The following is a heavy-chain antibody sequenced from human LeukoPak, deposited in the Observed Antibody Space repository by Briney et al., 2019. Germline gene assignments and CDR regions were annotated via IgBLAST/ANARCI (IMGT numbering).Heavy chain of an antibody. V-gene: IGHV4-4*09. CDR1: GDSISSYY. CDR3: ARLTRLSTSPDRYYLDY. J-gene: IGHJ4*02. D-gene: IGHD6-6*01. CDR2: IYTSGGA. Sequence: SETLSLTCTVSGDSISSYYWSWIRQPPGKGLEWIGYIYTSGGANYIPSLKGRVTISIDTPKNQFSLKLSSVTAADSAVYYCARLTRLSTSPDRYYLDYWGQGTLVTVSS.